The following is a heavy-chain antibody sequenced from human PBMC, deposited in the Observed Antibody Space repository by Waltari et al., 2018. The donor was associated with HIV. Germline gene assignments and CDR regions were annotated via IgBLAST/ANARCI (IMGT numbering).Heavy chain of an antibody. D-gene: IGHD2-21*02. CDR1: GFTMRRYS. J-gene: IGHJ5*02. CDR2: IMGGGNST. CDR3: ANGQTEDRPESNDP. Sequence: EVQLVESGGRLKQPRGSLRLSCAGSGFTMRRYSMSWVRQAPGKGLGWVWGIMGGGNSTFYADSVSGWFTIARYNYENTLFLQMNNLRVDDPAAYYCANGQTEDRPESNDPWGQGTRVSVSS. V-gene: IGHV3-23*04.